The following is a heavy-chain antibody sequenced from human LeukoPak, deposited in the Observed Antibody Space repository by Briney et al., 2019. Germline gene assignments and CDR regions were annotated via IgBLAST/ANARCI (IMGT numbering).Heavy chain of an antibody. CDR1: GFTFSSYW. J-gene: IGHJ4*02. Sequence: GGSLRLSCAASGFTFSSYWMHWVRQAPGKGLVWVSRINSDGSSTSYADSVKGRFTISRDNAKNTLYLQMNSLRAEDAAVYYCAKDLHGVAVPDYWGQGTLVTVSS. D-gene: IGHD6-19*01. CDR3: AKDLHGVAVPDY. CDR2: INSDGSST. V-gene: IGHV3-74*01.